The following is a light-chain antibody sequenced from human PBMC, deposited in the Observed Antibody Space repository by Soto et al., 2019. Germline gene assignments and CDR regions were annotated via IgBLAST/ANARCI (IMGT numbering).Light chain of an antibody. CDR3: QQRSNWPPLT. V-gene: IGKV3-11*01. J-gene: IGKJ3*01. Sequence: EIVLKQSPATLSLSPGERATLSCRASQSVGSYLAWYQQKPGQAPRLLIYDASNRATGIPARFSGSGSGTDFTLTISSLEPEDFAVYYCQQRSNWPPLTFGPGTKVDIK. CDR1: QSVGSY. CDR2: DAS.